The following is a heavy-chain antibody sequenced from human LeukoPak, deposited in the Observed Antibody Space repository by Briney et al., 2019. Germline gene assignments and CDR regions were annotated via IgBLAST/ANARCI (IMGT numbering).Heavy chain of an antibody. CDR1: GYTFTGYY. V-gene: IGHV1-2*02. J-gene: IGHJ5*02. CDR2: INPNSGGT. CDR3: ARALSRIAVAGTRFSRFDP. Sequence: ASVKVSCKASGYTFTGYYMHWVRQAPGQGLEWVGWINPNSGGTNYAQKFQGRVTMTRDTSISTAYMELSRLRSDDTAVYYCARALSRIAVAGTRFSRFDPWGQGTLVAVSS. D-gene: IGHD6-19*01.